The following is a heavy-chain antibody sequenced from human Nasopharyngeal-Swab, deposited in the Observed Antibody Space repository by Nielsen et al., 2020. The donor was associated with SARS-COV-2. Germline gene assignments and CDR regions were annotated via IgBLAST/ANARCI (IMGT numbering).Heavy chain of an antibody. CDR3: VKDLAYDEVS. CDR2: INNRGDDT. Sequence: ESLKISCAASGFIFSNYAMSWVRQAPGKGLELVSTINNRGDDTHYVDSVRGRFTVSRDNSKNTLYLQMNSLRGEDTAIYYCVKDLAYDEVSWGQGTLVTVSS. CDR1: GFIFSNYA. V-gene: IGHV3-23*01. D-gene: IGHD3-22*01. J-gene: IGHJ5*02.